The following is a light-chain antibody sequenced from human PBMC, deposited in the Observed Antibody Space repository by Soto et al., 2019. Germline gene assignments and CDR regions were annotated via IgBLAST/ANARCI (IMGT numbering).Light chain of an antibody. V-gene: IGLV2-8*01. CDR1: SSDVGGYNY. CDR2: EVS. J-gene: IGLJ1*01. CDR3: LSYADTAYV. Sequence: QSVLTQPPSASGSPGQSVTISCAGTSSDVGGYNYVSWYQQYPGKVPKLMIYEVSEWPSGVPDRFSGSKSGNTAFLTVTGLQAEDEADYYCLSYADTAYVFGTGTKLTVL.